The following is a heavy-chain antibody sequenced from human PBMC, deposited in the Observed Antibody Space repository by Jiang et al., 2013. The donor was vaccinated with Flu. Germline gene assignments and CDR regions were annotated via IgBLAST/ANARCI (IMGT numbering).Heavy chain of an antibody. J-gene: IGHJ3*01. V-gene: IGHV3-23*01. CDR3: VKDFYSGYSNWFGSDAYDV. CDR1: GFTFDMHA. CDR2: VSGSGRYT. D-gene: IGHD3-10*01. Sequence: VQLLESGGDLVQSGESLRLSCIASGFTFDMHAMAWVRQAAGKGLEWVASVSGSGRYTYYSDSVQGRFFISRDNSGNTLDLRMNSLRVEDTAIYYCVKDFYSGYSNWFGSDAYDVWGQGTVVTVS.